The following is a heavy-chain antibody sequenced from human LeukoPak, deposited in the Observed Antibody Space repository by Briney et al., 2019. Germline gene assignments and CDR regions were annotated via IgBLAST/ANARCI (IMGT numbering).Heavy chain of an antibody. J-gene: IGHJ1*01. Sequence: SETLSLTCTVSGGSISSYYWSWIRQPPGKGLEWIGYIYYSGSTNYNPSLKSRVTISVDTSKNQFSLKLSSVTAADTAVYYCAREYYPDYYGSGSYRYFQHWGQGTLVTVSS. D-gene: IGHD3-10*01. V-gene: IGHV4-59*01. CDR3: AREYYPDYYGSGSYRYFQH. CDR1: GGSISSYY. CDR2: IYYSGST.